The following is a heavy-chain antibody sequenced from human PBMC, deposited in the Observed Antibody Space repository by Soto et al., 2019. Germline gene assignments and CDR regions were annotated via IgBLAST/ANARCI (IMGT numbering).Heavy chain of an antibody. CDR3: AREEGGGYDSGWFGD. V-gene: IGHV4-4*02. Sequence: SETLPLTCAVSAGSISSSNWWGWVRQPPGKGLDWNGETYPSGSTNYNPSLKSRFTISVDKSNNQFTLMLSFVSASHTAAYHSAREEGGGYDSGWFGDCGQGTRVTVS. CDR2: TYPSGST. J-gene: IGHJ5*02. CDR1: AGSISSSNW. D-gene: IGHD5-12*01.